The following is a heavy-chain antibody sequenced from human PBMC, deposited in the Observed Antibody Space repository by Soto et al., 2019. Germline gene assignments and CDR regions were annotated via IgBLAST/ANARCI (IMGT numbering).Heavy chain of an antibody. CDR2: INPDNGNT. CDR1: GYTFTRYT. V-gene: IGHV1-3*01. J-gene: IGHJ5*02. D-gene: IGHD2-15*01. CDR3: ARGIATGQPDP. Sequence: GASVKVSCKASGYTFTRYTMNWVRQAPGQRLEWMGWINPDNGNTKSSQKFQDRVIITRDTSANTAYMDLSSLRSEDTAVYYCARGIATGQPDPWGQGTLVTVSS.